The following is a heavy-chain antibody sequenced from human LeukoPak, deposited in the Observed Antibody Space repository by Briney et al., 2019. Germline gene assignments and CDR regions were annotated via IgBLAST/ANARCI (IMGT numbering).Heavy chain of an antibody. D-gene: IGHD5-12*01. CDR1: GFTFSSYS. CDR2: ISSSSSTI. CDR3: ARDFPDPYVDIVATGGGPFRTFDY. J-gene: IGHJ4*02. Sequence: PGGSLRLSCAASGFTFSSYSMNWVRQTPGKGLEWVSYISSSSSTIYYADSVKGRFTISRDNAKNSLYLQMNSLRAEDTAVYYCARDFPDPYVDIVATGGGPFRTFDYWGQGTLVTVSS. V-gene: IGHV3-48*04.